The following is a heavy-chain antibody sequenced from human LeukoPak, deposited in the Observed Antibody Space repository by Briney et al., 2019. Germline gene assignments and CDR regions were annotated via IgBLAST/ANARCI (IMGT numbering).Heavy chain of an antibody. Sequence: ASVKVSCKASGYTFTSYGISWVRQAPGQGLEWMGWISAYNGNTNYAQKLQGRVTMTTDTSTSTAYMELRSLRSDDTAVYYCARGPEWGLLDYYFDYWGQGTLVTVSS. V-gene: IGHV1-18*01. CDR3: ARGPEWGLLDYYFDY. D-gene: IGHD1-26*01. J-gene: IGHJ4*02. CDR2: ISAYNGNT. CDR1: GYTFTSYG.